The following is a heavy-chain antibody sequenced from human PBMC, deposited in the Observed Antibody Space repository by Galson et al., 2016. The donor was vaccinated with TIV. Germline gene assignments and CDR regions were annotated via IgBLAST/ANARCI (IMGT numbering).Heavy chain of an antibody. CDR3: ARGGRDGYNYVPEKAIDS. CDR1: GGSFSGYC. CDR2: INHSGST. D-gene: IGHD5-24*01. Sequence: SETLSLTCGVYGGSFSGYCWSWIRQPPGKGLEWIGEINHSGSTNYNPSLKSRVTISLDTSKNQSSLKLSSVAAADTAVYYCARGGRDGYNYVPEKAIDSWGQETLVTVSA. J-gene: IGHJ4*02. V-gene: IGHV4-34*01.